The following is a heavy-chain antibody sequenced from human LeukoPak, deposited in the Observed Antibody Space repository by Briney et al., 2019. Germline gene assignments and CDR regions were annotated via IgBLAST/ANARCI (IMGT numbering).Heavy chain of an antibody. CDR3: ARDLLGYQLHHFDY. CDR1: GFTFSCYW. D-gene: IGHD2-2*01. Sequence: GGSLRPSSAASGFTFSCYWMSWVRQAPGERVEGGANKKQDGSEKYYVDSVKGRFTISRDNAKNSLYLQMNSLRAEDTAVYYCARDLLGYQLHHFDYWGQGTLVTVSS. CDR2: KKQDGSEK. V-gene: IGHV3-7*03. J-gene: IGHJ4*02.